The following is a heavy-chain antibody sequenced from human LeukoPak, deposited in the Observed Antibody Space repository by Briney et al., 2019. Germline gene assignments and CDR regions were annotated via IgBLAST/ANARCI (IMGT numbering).Heavy chain of an antibody. V-gene: IGHV1-2*02. CDR2: INPNSGGT. D-gene: IGHD3-16*01. CDR1: GYTFTKYG. CDR3: ARYFLIPALFY. J-gene: IGHJ4*02. Sequence: ASVKVSCKASGYTFTKYGLTWVRQAPGQGLEWMGWINPNSGGTNYAQKFQGRVTMTRDTSISTAYMELSRLRSDDTAVYYCARYFLIPALFYWGQGTLVTVSS.